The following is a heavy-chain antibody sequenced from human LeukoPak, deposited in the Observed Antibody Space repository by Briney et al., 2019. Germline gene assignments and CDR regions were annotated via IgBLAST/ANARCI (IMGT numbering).Heavy chain of an antibody. CDR3: ARDGMYYGSGNNWFDP. Sequence: GGSLRLSCAASGFTFSSYWMHWVRQAPGKGLVWVSRIDSDGSSTTYADSVKGRFTISRDNSKNTLYLQMNSLRAEDTAVYYCARDGMYYGSGNNWFDPWGQGTLVTVSS. J-gene: IGHJ5*02. CDR2: IDSDGSST. CDR1: GFTFSSYW. V-gene: IGHV3-74*01. D-gene: IGHD3-10*01.